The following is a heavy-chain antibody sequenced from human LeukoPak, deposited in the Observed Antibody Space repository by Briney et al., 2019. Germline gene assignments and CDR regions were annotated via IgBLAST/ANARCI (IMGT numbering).Heavy chain of an antibody. CDR2: ISGSGGST. Sequence: GSLRLSCAASGFTFSSYAMSWVRQAPGKGLEWVSAISGSGGSTYYADSVKGRFTISRDNSKNTLYLQMNSLRAEDTAVYYCAKDDFWSGYLPGPIDYWGQGTLVTVSS. J-gene: IGHJ4*02. CDR1: GFTFSSYA. D-gene: IGHD3-3*01. V-gene: IGHV3-23*01. CDR3: AKDDFWSGYLPGPIDY.